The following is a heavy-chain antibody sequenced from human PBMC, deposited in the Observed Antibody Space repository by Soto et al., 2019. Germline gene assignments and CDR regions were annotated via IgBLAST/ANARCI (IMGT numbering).Heavy chain of an antibody. CDR3: AHLTRDTAMVVFYF. V-gene: IGHV2-5*02. J-gene: IGHJ4*02. D-gene: IGHD5-18*01. Sequence: QSTLKESGHTLVKPTQTLTLTSAFSGFSLSTSGVGVGWIRQPTGKAMEWLALIYSDEDKPYSPSLKSRLIITKDTSKCQAVLTMTNMDPVDTATYFCAHLTRDTAMVVFYFWGQGTLLTVSS. CDR1: GFSLSTSGVG. CDR2: IYSDEDK.